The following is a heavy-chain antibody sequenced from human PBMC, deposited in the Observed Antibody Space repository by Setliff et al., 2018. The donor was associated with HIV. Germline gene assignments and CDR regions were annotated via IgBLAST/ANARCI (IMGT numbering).Heavy chain of an antibody. V-gene: IGHV4-4*09. Sequence: PSXXXSLXXTVXGVAIGTYERGGXXXSPGRGLEWTCCIVLTGTTNYNPALKXXVTMSVDTXKNQXSLNLTSVTAADTAVYYCXXXGXXXHGVDYHYMDVWGKGTTVTVSS. CDR3: XXXGXXXHGVDYHYMDV. J-gene: IGHJ6*03. CDR1: GVAIGTYE. D-gene: IGHD2-15*01. CDR2: IVLTGTT.